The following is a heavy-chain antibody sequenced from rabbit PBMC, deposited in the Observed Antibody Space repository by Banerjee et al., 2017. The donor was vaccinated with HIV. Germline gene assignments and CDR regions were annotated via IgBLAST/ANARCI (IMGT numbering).Heavy chain of an antibody. CDR1: GFDFSSSYW. CDR2: IYTGSSGST. D-gene: IGHD7-1*01. CDR3: GRNYGTADRYGMDL. Sequence: QEQLEESGGDLVKPGAALKLTCTASGFDFSSSYWICWVRQAPGKGLELIACIYTGSSGSTYYASWAKGRFTISKPSSTTVTLQMTSLTAEDTATYFCGRNYGTADRYGMDLWGQGTLVTVS. V-gene: IGHV1S45*01. J-gene: IGHJ6*01.